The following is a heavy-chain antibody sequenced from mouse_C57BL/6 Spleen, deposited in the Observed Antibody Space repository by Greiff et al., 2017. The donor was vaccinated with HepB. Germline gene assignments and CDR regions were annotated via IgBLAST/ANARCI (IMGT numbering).Heavy chain of an antibody. CDR2: IHPNSGST. V-gene: IGHV1-64*01. CDR1: GYTFTSYW. CDR3: ARWAIVRRYFDY. Sequence: QVQLQQSGAELVKPGASVKLSCKASGYTFTSYWMHWVKQRPGQGLEWIGMIHPNSGSTNYNEKFKSKATLTVDKSSSTAYMQLSSLTSEDSAVYYCARWAIVRRYFDYWGQGTTLTVSS. J-gene: IGHJ2*01. D-gene: IGHD2-12*01.